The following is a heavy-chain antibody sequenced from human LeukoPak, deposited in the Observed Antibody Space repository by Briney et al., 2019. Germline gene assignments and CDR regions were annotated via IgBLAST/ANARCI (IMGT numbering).Heavy chain of an antibody. D-gene: IGHD6-19*01. CDR1: GYSFTSYW. Sequence: GESLKISCKGSGYSFTSYWIGWVRQMPGKGLEWMGIIYPGDSDIRYSPSFQGQVTISADKSISTAYLQWSSLRASDTAMYYCARPKSISVDFAFDIWGQGTMVTVSS. CDR2: IYPGDSDI. J-gene: IGHJ3*02. CDR3: ARPKSISVDFAFDI. V-gene: IGHV5-51*01.